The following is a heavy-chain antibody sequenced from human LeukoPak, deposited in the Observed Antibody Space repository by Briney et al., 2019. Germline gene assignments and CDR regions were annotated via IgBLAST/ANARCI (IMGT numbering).Heavy chain of an antibody. CDR3: AKVGPYYDSSGYQDY. Sequence: PGGALRPSCEASGFTFTSYAMSWVRKAPGKGLGWASAISGSGGSTDYADSVKGRFTISRDNSKNTLYLQMNSLRAEDTAVYYCAKVGPYYDSSGYQDYWGQGTLVTVSS. CDR2: ISGSGGST. D-gene: IGHD3-22*01. CDR1: GFTFTSYA. V-gene: IGHV3-23*01. J-gene: IGHJ4*02.